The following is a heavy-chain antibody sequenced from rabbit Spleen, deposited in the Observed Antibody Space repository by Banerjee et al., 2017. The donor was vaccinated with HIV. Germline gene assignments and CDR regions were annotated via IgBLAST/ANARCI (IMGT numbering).Heavy chain of an antibody. D-gene: IGHD2-1*01. V-gene: IGHV1S45*01. CDR2: IAGSSSGFT. CDR1: GFDLSSYYY. J-gene: IGHJ4*01. Sequence: QEQLEESGGGLVKPEGSLTLTCKASGFDLSSYYYMCWVRQAPGKGLEWISCIAGSSSGFTYSASWAKGRFTISKTSSTTVTLQMTSLTAADTATYFCARARSYDNYREVNLWGPGTLVTVS. CDR3: ARARSYDNYREVNL.